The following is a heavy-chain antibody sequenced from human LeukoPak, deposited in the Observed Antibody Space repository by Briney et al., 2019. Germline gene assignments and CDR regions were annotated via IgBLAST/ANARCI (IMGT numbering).Heavy chain of an antibody. J-gene: IGHJ4*02. CDR3: ARTGPIDY. CDR1: GFTVSTYY. Sequence: GRSLRLSCAASGFTVSTYYMSSVRQAPGKGLEWVSVIYSGGSTYFADSVKGRFTISRDNSKNTLYLQMNSLRAEDTAVYYCARTGPIDYWGQGTLVTVSS. V-gene: IGHV3-66*02. D-gene: IGHD1-14*01. CDR2: IYSGGST.